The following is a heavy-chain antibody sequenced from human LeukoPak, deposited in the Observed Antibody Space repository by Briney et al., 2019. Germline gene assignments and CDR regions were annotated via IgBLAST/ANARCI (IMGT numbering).Heavy chain of an antibody. D-gene: IGHD4-17*01. J-gene: IGHJ6*02. CDR2: ISSSSSYI. CDR3: ARDTRLYGDYYYGMDV. CDR1: GFTFSSYS. V-gene: IGHV3-21*01. Sequence: GGSLRLSCSASGFTFSSYSMNWVRQAPGKGLEWVSSISSSSSYIYYADSVKGRFTISRDNAKNSLYLQMNSLRAEDTAVYYCARDTRLYGDYYYGMDVWGQGTTVTVSS.